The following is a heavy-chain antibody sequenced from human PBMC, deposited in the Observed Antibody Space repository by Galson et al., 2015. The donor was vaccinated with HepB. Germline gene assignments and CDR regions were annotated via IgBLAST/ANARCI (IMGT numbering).Heavy chain of an antibody. V-gene: IGHV5-10-1*01. CDR3: ARIGGEGRGRYNWFDP. Sequence: QSGAEVKKPGESLRISCKGSGYSFTKYWISWVRQMPGKGLEWMGRIDPSDSYTKYRPSFQGHVTISADKSISTAYPQWSSLKASDTAMYYCARIGGEGRGRYNWFDPWGQGTLVTVSS. J-gene: IGHJ5*02. D-gene: IGHD3-16*01. CDR2: IDPSDSYT. CDR1: GYSFTKYW.